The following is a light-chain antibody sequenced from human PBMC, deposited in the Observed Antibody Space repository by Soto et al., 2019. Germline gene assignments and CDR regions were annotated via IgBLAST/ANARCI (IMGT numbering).Light chain of an antibody. Sequence: QSVLTQPPSASGSPGQSVTISCTGTSSDVGGYNYVSWYQQHPVKAPKLMIYEVSKRPSGVPDRFSGSKSGNTASLTVSGLQAEDEADYYCSSYAGSNVVVFGGGTKLTVL. CDR3: SSYAGSNVVV. V-gene: IGLV2-8*01. CDR2: EVS. J-gene: IGLJ2*01. CDR1: SSDVGGYNY.